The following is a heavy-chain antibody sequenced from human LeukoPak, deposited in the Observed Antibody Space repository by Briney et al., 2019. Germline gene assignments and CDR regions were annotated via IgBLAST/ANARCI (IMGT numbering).Heavy chain of an antibody. CDR3: ARIRDGYNDAYDI. CDR2: INPSGGST. Sequence: EASVKVSCKASGYTFTSYYMHWVRQAPGQGLEWMGIINPSGGSTSYAQKFQGRVTMTRDMSTSTVYMELSSLRSEDTAIYYCARIRDGYNDAYDIWGQGTVVTVPS. J-gene: IGHJ3*02. D-gene: IGHD5-24*01. CDR1: GYTFTSYY. V-gene: IGHV1-46*01.